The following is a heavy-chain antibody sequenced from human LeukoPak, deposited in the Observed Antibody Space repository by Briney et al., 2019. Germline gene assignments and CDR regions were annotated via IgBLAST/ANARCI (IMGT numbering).Heavy chain of an antibody. D-gene: IGHD5-12*01. Sequence: GESLKIFCRGSGYSFTSYWIGWVRQMSGKGLVGMGIINPGDSDTRYSPSFQGQVTISADKSISTAYLQWSSLKASDNAMYYCARLERPDILLRPFDYWGQGALVTVSS. CDR1: GYSFTSYW. J-gene: IGHJ4*02. V-gene: IGHV5-51*01. CDR2: INPGDSDT. CDR3: ARLERPDILLRPFDY.